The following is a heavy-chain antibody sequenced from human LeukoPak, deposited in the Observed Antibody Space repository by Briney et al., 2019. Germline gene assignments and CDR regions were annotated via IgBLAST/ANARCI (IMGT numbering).Heavy chain of an antibody. V-gene: IGHV3-7*03. CDR3: ARGGGLDV. CDR2: INHNGNVN. J-gene: IGHJ6*02. Sequence: PGGSLRLSCAASGFMFSSNWMSWVRLAPGKGLEWVANINHNGNVNYYVDSVKGRFTISRDNAKNSLYLQMSNLRAEDTAVYFCARGGGLDVWGQGATVTVSS. D-gene: IGHD3-16*01. CDR1: GFMFSSNW.